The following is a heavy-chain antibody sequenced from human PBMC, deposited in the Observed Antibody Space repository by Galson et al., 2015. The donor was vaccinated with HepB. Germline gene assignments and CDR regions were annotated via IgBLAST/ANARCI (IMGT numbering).Heavy chain of an antibody. V-gene: IGHV6-1*01. D-gene: IGHD3-16*01. CDR1: GDSVSSNNVA. CDR2: TYYRSKWNN. Sequence: CAISGDSVSSNNVAWNWIRQSPSRGLEWLGRTYYRSKWNNGYAISVKSRITVNPDISKNQFSLQLNSVTPEDTAVYFCARGGRFSFDYWGQGTLVTVSS. CDR3: ARGGRFSFDY. J-gene: IGHJ4*02.